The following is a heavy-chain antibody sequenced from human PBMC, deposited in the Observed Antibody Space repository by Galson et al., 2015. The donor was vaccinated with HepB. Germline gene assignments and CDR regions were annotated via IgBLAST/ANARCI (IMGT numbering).Heavy chain of an antibody. J-gene: IGHJ6*02. Sequence: SLRLSCAASGFTFSDYYMSWIRQAPGKGLEWVSYISSSSSYTNYADSVKGRFTISRDNAKNSLYLQMNSLRAEDTAVYYCARDEGRVAAAGTFFYGMDVWGQGTTVTVSS. CDR2: ISSSSSYT. D-gene: IGHD6-13*01. V-gene: IGHV3-11*05. CDR3: ARDEGRVAAAGTFFYGMDV. CDR1: GFTFSDYY.